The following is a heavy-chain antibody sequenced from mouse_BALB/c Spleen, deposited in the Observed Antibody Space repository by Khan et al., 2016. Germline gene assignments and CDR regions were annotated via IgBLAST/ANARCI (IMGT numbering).Heavy chain of an antibody. V-gene: IGHV9-3*02. Sequence: QIQLVQSGPELKKPGETVKISCKASAYTFTKNGMNWVKEAPGKGLKWMGWINTKTGEPTYAEEFKGRFAFSLETSASTAYLQINNLKKEDTATYFCTREPRAMDYWGQGTSVTVSS. CDR1: AYTFTKNG. J-gene: IGHJ4*01. CDR2: INTKTGEP. CDR3: TREPRAMDY.